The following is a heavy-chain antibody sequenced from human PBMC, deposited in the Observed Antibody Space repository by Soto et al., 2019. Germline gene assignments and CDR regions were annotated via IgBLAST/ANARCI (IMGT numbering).Heavy chain of an antibody. Sequence: SETLSLTCTVSGGSVSSGSYYWSWIRQPPGKGLEWIGYIYYSGSTNYNPSLKSRVTISVDTSKNQFSLKLSSVTAADTAVYYCAREISVKGNFDYWGQGTLVTVSS. CDR3: AREISVKGNFDY. CDR1: GGSVSSGSYY. J-gene: IGHJ4*02. D-gene: IGHD3-16*02. CDR2: IYYSGST. V-gene: IGHV4-61*01.